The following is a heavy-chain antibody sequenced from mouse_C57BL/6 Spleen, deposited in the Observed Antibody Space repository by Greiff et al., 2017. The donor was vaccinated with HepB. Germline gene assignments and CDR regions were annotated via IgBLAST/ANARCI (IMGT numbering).Heavy chain of an antibody. Sequence: EVQLQESGGDLVKPGGSLKLSCAASGFTFSSYGMSWVRQTPDKRLEWVATISSGGSYTYYPDSVKGRFTISRDNAKNTLYLQMSSLKSEDTAMYYCARQFGGCYGNFSWFAYWGQGTLVTVSA. V-gene: IGHV5-6*01. CDR2: ISSGGSYT. CDR1: GFTFSSYG. CDR3: ARQFGGCYGNFSWFAY. D-gene: IGHD2-1*01. J-gene: IGHJ3*01.